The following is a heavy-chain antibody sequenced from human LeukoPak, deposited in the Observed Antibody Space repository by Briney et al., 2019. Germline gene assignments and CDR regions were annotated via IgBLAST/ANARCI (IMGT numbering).Heavy chain of an antibody. CDR1: GGSISSGDYY. Sequence: SQTLSLTCTVSGGSISSGDYYWSWLRQPPGTGLEWIGYIYYSGSTYYNPSLKSRVTISVDTSKNQFSLKLSSVTAADTAVYYCARDLPPYYGSGSYDYYYYGMDVWGKGTTVTVSS. J-gene: IGHJ6*04. CDR2: IYYSGST. D-gene: IGHD3-10*01. CDR3: ARDLPPYYGSGSYDYYYYGMDV. V-gene: IGHV4-30-4*01.